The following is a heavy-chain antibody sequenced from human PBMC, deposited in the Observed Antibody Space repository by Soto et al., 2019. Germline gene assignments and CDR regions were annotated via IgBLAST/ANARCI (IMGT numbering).Heavy chain of an antibody. J-gene: IGHJ6*02. D-gene: IGHD6-19*01. V-gene: IGHV3-33*01. CDR3: ARGGEGWQRNYYYGMDV. Sequence: GGSLRLSCAASGFTFSSYGMHWVRQAPGKGLEWVAVIWYDGSNKYYADSVKGRFTISRDNSKNTLYLQMNSLRAEDTAVYYCARGGEGWQRNYYYGMDVWGQGTTVTVSS. CDR1: GFTFSSYG. CDR2: IWYDGSNK.